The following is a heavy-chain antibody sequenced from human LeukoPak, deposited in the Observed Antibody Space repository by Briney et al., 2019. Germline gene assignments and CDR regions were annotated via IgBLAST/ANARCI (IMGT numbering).Heavy chain of an antibody. Sequence: SETLSLTCTVSGGSISSGDYYWSWIRQPPGKGLEWIGYIYYSGSTYYNPSLKSRVTISVDTAKNQFSLKLSSVTAADTAVYYCARATYYDFWSGYYLFDYWGQGTLVTVSS. CDR3: ARATYYDFWSGYYLFDY. CDR2: IYYSGST. CDR1: GGSISSGDYY. J-gene: IGHJ4*02. D-gene: IGHD3-3*01. V-gene: IGHV4-30-4*08.